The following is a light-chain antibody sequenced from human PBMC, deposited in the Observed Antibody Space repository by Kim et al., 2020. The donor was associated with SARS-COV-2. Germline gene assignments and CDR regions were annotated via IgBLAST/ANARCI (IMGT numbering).Light chain of an antibody. CDR2: NNN. CDR3: AAWDDSLKAVI. Sequence: GQRVTISCSGSSPHLGKTTVNWYQHFPGTAPKLFISNNNPRPSGVPDRFSGSKSGTSASLAISGLQSEDEADYYCAAWDDSLKAVIFGGGTQLTVL. J-gene: IGLJ2*01. V-gene: IGLV1-44*01. CDR1: SPHLGKTT.